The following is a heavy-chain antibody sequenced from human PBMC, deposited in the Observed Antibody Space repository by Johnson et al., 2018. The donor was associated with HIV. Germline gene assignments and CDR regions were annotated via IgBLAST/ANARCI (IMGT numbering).Heavy chain of an antibody. D-gene: IGHD3-22*01. CDR2: INWNGGST. J-gene: IGHJ3*02. CDR1: GFTVSSNY. CDR3: AREFRNYYDSSVYPFLDAFDI. Sequence: EVQLVESGGGLIQPGGSLRLSCAASGFTVSSNYMSWVRQAPGKGLEWVSGINWNGGSTGYADSVKGRFTISRDNARDSLYLQMNSLRAEDTALYYCAREFRNYYDSSVYPFLDAFDIWGQGTMVTVSS. V-gene: IGHV3-20*04.